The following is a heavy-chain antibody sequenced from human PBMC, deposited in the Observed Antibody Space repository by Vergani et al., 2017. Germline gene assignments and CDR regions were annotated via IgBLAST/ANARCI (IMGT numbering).Heavy chain of an antibody. CDR3: ARDPHIAVASIAKYGMDV. D-gene: IGHD6-19*01. CDR1: GYTFTSYG. V-gene: IGHV1-18*01. J-gene: IGHJ6*02. CDR2: ISAYNGNT. Sequence: QVQLVQSGAEVKKPGASVKVSCKASGYTFTSYGISWVRQAPGQGLGWMGWISAYNGNTNYAQKLQGRVTMTTDTSTSTAYMELRSLRSDDTAVYYCARDPHIAVASIAKYGMDVWGQGTTVTVSS.